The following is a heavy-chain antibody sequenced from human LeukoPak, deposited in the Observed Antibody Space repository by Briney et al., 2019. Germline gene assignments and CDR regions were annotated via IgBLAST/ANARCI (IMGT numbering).Heavy chain of an antibody. CDR2: IWYDGGNK. V-gene: IGHV3-33*01. CDR1: GFTFSNYG. D-gene: IGHD3-16*02. CDR3: VDYRASPWHYMEV. J-gene: IGHJ6*03. Sequence: TGGSLRLSCAASGFTFSNYGMHWVRQAPGKGLEWVALIWYDGGNKYYADSVNGRFTISRDNSKNTLYLKMNSLRAEDTAMYHCVDYRASPWHYMEVWGKGTTVTVS.